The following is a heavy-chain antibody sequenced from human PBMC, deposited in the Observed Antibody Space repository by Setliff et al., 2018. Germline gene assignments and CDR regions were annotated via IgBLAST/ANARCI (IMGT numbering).Heavy chain of an antibody. V-gene: IGHV3-7*03. CDR3: TRRNYRTALDY. D-gene: IGHD3-16*02. Sequence: GGSLRLSCAASGLIFTSYSMNWVRQAPGKGLEWVANIKQDGGEKYYADSMKGRFTISRDNAKNSLYLQMNSLSAEDTAVYFCTRRNYRTALDYWGQGTLVTVSS. CDR2: IKQDGGEK. CDR1: GLIFTSYS. J-gene: IGHJ4*02.